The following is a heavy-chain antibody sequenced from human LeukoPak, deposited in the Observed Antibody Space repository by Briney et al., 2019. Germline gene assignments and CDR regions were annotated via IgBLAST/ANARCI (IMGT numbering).Heavy chain of an antibody. J-gene: IGHJ4*02. D-gene: IGHD5-24*01. Sequence: KPSETLSPTCAVYGGSFSGYYWSWIRQPPGKGLEWIGEINHSGSTNYNPSLKSRVTISVDTSKNQFSLKLSSVTAADTAVYYCARHRSGWLQSSFDYWGQGTLVTVSS. V-gene: IGHV4-34*01. CDR1: GGSFSGYY. CDR2: INHSGST. CDR3: ARHRSGWLQSSFDY.